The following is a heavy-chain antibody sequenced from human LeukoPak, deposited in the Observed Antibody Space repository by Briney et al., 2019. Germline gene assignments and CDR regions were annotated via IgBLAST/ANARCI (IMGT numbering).Heavy chain of an antibody. CDR1: GYTFTSYG. CDR3: ARALGSGYYYYYMDV. J-gene: IGHJ6*03. V-gene: IGHV1-18*01. Sequence: ASVKVSCKASGYTFTSYGISWVRQAPGQGLEWMGWISAYNGNTNYAQKLQGRVTMTTDTSTSTAYMELRSLRSDDTAVYYCARALGSGYYYYYMDVWGKGTTVTVSS. CDR2: ISAYNGNT. D-gene: IGHD6-19*01.